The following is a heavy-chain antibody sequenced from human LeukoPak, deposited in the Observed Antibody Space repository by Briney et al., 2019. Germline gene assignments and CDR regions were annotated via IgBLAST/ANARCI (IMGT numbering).Heavy chain of an antibody. Sequence: SETLSHTCTVSGGSISSSSYYWGWIRQPPGKGLEWIGSIYYSGSTYYNPSLKSRVTISVDTSKNQFSLKLSSVTAADTAVYYCARRIGCSSTSCWRLEDAFDIWGQGTMVTVSS. CDR2: IYYSGST. J-gene: IGHJ3*02. CDR3: ARRIGCSSTSCWRLEDAFDI. V-gene: IGHV4-39*01. D-gene: IGHD2-2*01. CDR1: GGSISSSSYY.